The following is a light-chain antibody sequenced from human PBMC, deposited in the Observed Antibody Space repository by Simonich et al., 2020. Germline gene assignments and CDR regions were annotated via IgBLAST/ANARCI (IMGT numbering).Light chain of an antibody. CDR2: WAS. Sequence: DIVMTQSPDSLAVSLGERATINHKSSQSVLYSSNNKNYLAWYQQKPGRPPKLLIYWASTRESGVPDRFSGSGSGTDFTLTISSLQAEDVAVYYCQQYYSTPPTFGQGTKLEIK. CDR3: QQYYSTPPT. V-gene: IGKV4-1*01. J-gene: IGKJ2*01. CDR1: QSVLYSSNNKNY.